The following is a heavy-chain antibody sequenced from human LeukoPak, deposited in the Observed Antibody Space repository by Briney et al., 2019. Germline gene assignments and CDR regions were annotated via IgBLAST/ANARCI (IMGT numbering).Heavy chain of an antibody. CDR2: INPSGGST. CDR3: ARETDYYDSSGYSVFDY. V-gene: IGHV1-46*01. J-gene: IGHJ4*02. D-gene: IGHD3-22*01. CDR1: GYTFTSYY. Sequence: ASVNVSCKASGYTFTSYYMHWVRQAPGQGLEWMGIINPSGGSTSYAQKFQGRVTMTRDTSTSTVYMELSSLRSEDTAVYYCARETDYYDSSGYSVFDYWGQGTLVTVSS.